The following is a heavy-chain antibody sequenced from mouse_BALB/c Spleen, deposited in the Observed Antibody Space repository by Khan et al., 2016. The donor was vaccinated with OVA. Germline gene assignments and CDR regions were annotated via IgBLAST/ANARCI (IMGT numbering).Heavy chain of an antibody. CDR2: ISGDSNTI. CDR1: GFTFNSYG. CDR3: AISFLDRLYYDY. V-gene: IGHV5-17*02. Sequence: EVELVESGGGLVQPGGSRTLSCAASGFTFNSYGMHWIRQAPEKGLEWVAYISGDSNTIHYADTVKGRFTISRDNPKKTLFLQMTSLMSEEPAMYYCAISFLDRLYYDYWGPGPTL. D-gene: IGHD1-2*01. J-gene: IGHJ2*01.